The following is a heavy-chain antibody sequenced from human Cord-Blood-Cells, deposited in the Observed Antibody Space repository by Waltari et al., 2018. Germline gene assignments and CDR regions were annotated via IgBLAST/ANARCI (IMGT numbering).Heavy chain of an antibody. CDR1: GYSFTSYW. J-gene: IGHJ6*02. Sequence: EVQLVQSGAEVKKPGESLKISCKGSGYSFTSYWIGWVRQLPGKGQEWMGIIYPGDSDTRYSPSFQGQVTISADKSISTAYLQWSSLKASDTAMYYCARLEGYIVGAKYYYYGMDVWGQGTTVTVSS. CDR2: IYPGDSDT. V-gene: IGHV5-51*03. D-gene: IGHD1-26*01. CDR3: ARLEGYIVGAKYYYYGMDV.